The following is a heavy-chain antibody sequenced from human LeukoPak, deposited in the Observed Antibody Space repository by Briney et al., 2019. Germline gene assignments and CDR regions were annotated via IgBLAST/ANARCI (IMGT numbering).Heavy chain of an antibody. Sequence: SETLSLTCTVSGGSISSGNYYWSWIRQHPGKGLEWVGYIHHSGSTYYNPSLKSRVIISVDTSKNQFSLKLNSVTAADTAVYYCASYGSGSYRFDPWGQGTLVTVSS. CDR1: GGSISSGNYY. CDR3: ASYGSGSYRFDP. CDR2: IHHSGST. V-gene: IGHV4-31*03. D-gene: IGHD3-10*01. J-gene: IGHJ5*02.